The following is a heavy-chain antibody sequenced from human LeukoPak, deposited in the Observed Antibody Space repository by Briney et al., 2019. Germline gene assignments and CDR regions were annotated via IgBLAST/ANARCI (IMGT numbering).Heavy chain of an antibody. CDR2: ISANNGDT. V-gene: IGHV1-18*01. D-gene: IGHD6-19*01. J-gene: IGHJ4*02. Sequence: ASVKVSCKASGYTFTSYGISWVRQAPGQGLEWMGWISANNGDTDYPPKLQDRVTMTTDTYTSTAYMELRSLRSDDTAVYYCAREIAVAGTGFDYWGQGTLVTVSS. CDR3: AREIAVAGTGFDY. CDR1: GYTFTSYG.